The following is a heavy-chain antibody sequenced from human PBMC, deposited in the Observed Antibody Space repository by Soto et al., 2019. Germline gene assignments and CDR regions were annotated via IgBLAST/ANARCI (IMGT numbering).Heavy chain of an antibody. CDR2: IYYSGST. Sequence: SETLSLTCTVSGGSISSYYWSWIRQPPGKGLEWIGYIYYSGSTNYNPSLKSRVTISVDTSKNQFSLKLSSVTAADTAVYYCARGLTGTTFYYWGKGSLVPVAS. J-gene: IGHJ4*02. CDR1: GGSISSYY. V-gene: IGHV4-59*01. CDR3: ARGLTGTTFYY. D-gene: IGHD1-7*01.